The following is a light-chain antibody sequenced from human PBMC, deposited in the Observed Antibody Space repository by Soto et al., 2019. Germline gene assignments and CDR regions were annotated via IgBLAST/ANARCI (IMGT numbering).Light chain of an antibody. CDR3: CSYAGTYTRV. CDR2: DVN. Sequence: QSALTQPASVSGSPGQSIAISCTGSSSDIGIYKYVSWYQQHPGKAPKLMIYDVNKRPSGVPYRFSGSKSGNTASLTISGLQAEDEADYYCCSYAGTYTRVFGTGTKVTVL. V-gene: IGLV2-11*01. CDR1: SSDIGIYKY. J-gene: IGLJ1*01.